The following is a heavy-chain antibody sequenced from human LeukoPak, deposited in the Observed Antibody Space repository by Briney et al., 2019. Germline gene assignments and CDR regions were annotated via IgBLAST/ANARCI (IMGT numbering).Heavy chain of an antibody. V-gene: IGHV3-30*02. D-gene: IGHD2-15*01. CDR2: IRYDGSNK. CDR1: GFTFSSYG. J-gene: IGHJ3*02. CDR3: ARDGHCSGGSCYSDAFDI. Sequence: GGSLRLSCAASGFTFSSYGMHWVRQAPGKGLEWVAFIRYDGSNKYYADSVKGRFTISRDNSKNTLYLQMNSLRAEDTAVYYCARDGHCSGGSCYSDAFDIWGQGTMVTVSS.